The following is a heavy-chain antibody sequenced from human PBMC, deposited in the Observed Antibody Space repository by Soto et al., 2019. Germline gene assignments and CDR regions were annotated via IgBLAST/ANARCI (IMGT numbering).Heavy chain of an antibody. V-gene: IGHV3-23*01. CDR2: ISGSGGST. D-gene: IGHD6-13*01. Sequence: PGGSLRLSCEASGFTFRNYKMNWVRQAPGKGLEWVSTISGSGGSTYYADSVKGRFTISRDNSKNTLYLQMNSLRAEDTAVYYCAKDQGSSWYEIDYWGQGTLVTVSS. CDR3: AKDQGSSWYEIDY. J-gene: IGHJ4*02. CDR1: GFTFRNYK.